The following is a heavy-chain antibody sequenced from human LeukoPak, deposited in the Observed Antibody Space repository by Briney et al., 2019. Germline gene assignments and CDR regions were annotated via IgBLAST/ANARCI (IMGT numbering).Heavy chain of an antibody. D-gene: IGHD3-22*01. V-gene: IGHV3-7*01. CDR1: GFTFSSYW. CDR2: IKQDGSEK. CDR3: ASLRYYDSSGYYNYYYYGMDV. Sequence: PGGSLRLSCAASGFTFSSYWMSWVRQAPGKGLEWVANIKQDGSEKYYVDSVKGRFTISRDNAKNSLYLQMNSLRAEDTAVYYCASLRYYDSSGYYNYYYYGMDVWGQGTTVTVSS. J-gene: IGHJ6*02.